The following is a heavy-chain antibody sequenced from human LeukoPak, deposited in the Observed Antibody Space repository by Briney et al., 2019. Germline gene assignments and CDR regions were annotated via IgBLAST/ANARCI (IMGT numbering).Heavy chain of an antibody. CDR1: GGSISNKY. CDR2: IYYSGST. D-gene: IGHD3-10*01. CDR3: ARNRYYYGSRNYGVPNWFDP. V-gene: IGHV4-59*12. Sequence: SETLSLTCTVSGGSISNKYWSWIRQPPGKGLEWIGYIYYSGSTNYNPSLKSRVTILVDTSKNQFSLKLSSVTAADTAVYYCARNRYYYGSRNYGVPNWFDPWGQGTLVTVSS. J-gene: IGHJ5*02.